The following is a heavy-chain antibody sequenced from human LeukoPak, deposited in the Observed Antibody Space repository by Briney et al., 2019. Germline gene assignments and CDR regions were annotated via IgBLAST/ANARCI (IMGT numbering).Heavy chain of an antibody. V-gene: IGHV4-30-2*01. D-gene: IGHD6-19*01. Sequence: SETLSLTCTVSGGSISSGGYYWSWIRQPPGKGLEWIGYIYHSGSTYYNPSLKSRVTISVDRSKNQFSLKLSSVTAADTAVYYCARVYSSGSRAFQHWGQGTLVSVSS. CDR1: GGSISSGGYY. CDR2: IYHSGST. CDR3: ARVYSSGSRAFQH. J-gene: IGHJ1*01.